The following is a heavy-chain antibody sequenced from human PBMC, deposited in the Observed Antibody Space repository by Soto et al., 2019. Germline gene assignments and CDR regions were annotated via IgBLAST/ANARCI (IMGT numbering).Heavy chain of an antibody. J-gene: IGHJ6*02. D-gene: IGHD1-20*01. CDR2: IIPIFGTA. Sequence: ASVKVSCKASGCTFSSYAISWVRQAPGQGLGWMGGIIPIFGTANYAQKFQGRVTITADESTSTAYMELSSLRSEDTAVYFCAREYNWNDVRYGMDVWGQGTTVTVS. CDR3: AREYNWNDVRYGMDV. V-gene: IGHV1-69*13. CDR1: GCTFSSYA.